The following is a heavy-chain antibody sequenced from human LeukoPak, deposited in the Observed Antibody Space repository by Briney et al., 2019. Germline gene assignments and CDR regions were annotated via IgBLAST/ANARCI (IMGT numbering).Heavy chain of an antibody. CDR2: INPNSGGT. J-gene: IGHJ4*02. CDR1: GYTFTGYY. Sequence: ASVKVSCKASGYTFTGYYMHWVRQAPGQGLEWMGWINPNSGGTNYAQKFQGRVTMTRDTSISTAYMELSRLRSDDTAVYYCASPDGYSYGYFDYWGQGTLVTVSS. D-gene: IGHD5-18*01. CDR3: ASPDGYSYGYFDY. V-gene: IGHV1-2*02.